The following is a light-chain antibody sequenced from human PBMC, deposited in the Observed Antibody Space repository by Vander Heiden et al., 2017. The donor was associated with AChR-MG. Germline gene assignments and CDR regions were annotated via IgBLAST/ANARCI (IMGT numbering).Light chain of an antibody. J-gene: IGKJ2*01. CDR3: QQSDRPPYT. CDR1: QAIRSN. CDR2: SAS. Sequence: DIQMTQSPSSLYASLRDRVTITCRASQAIRSNLTWYRQKPGKVPELLISSASTLQSGAPSGFSESGSGTEFTLTIRTLRPEDFATYYCQQSDRPPYTFGQGTKVEIK. V-gene: IGKV1-39*01.